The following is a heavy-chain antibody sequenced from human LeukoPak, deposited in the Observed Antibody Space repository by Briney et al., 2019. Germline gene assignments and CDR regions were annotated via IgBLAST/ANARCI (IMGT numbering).Heavy chain of an antibody. V-gene: IGHV3-74*01. CDR1: GFTFSTYW. D-gene: IGHD4-17*01. J-gene: IGHJ4*02. Sequence: GGSLRLSCAASGFTFSTYWMHWVRQAPGKGLVWLSRISSDGGGTNYADSVKGRFTIPRDNAKNTLYLQMNSPRAEITSLYYCARDYGEGGYYFDYWGQGTLVTVSS. CDR3: ARDYGEGGYYFDY. CDR2: ISSDGGGT.